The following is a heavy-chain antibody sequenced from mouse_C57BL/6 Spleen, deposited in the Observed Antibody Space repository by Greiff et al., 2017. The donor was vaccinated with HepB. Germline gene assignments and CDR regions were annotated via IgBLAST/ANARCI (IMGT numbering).Heavy chain of an antibody. D-gene: IGHD1-1*01. CDR1: GYTFTSYW. Sequence: QVQLQQSGAELVKPGASVKMSCKASGYTFTSYWITWVKQRPGQGLEWIGDIYPGSGSTNYNEKFKSKATLTVDTSSSTAYMQLSSLTSEDSAVYYCARRVYYYGSTPYWYFDVWGKGTTVTVSS. V-gene: IGHV1-55*01. CDR3: ARRVYYYGSTPYWYFDV. CDR2: IYPGSGST. J-gene: IGHJ1*03.